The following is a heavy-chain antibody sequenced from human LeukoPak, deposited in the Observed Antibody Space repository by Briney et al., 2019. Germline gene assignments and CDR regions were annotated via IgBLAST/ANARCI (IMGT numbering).Heavy chain of an antibody. CDR1: LFSFTSSY. Sequence: ASVKVSCKASLFSFTSSYFGWVRQAPGQGLEWLGWVSAYNGWTRYAQNLQDRVTMCTDTSTSTAYMDLWSLTSDDTAVYYCVRADSSWPPYIDYCGQGTLVTVSS. CDR2: VSAYNGWT. V-gene: IGHV1-18*01. D-gene: IGHD4-11*01. J-gene: IGHJ4*02. CDR3: VRADSSWPPYIDY.